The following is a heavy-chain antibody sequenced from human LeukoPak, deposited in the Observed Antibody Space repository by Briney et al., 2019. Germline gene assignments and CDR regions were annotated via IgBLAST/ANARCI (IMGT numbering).Heavy chain of an antibody. CDR1: GGPIRSSYYY. V-gene: IGHV4-39*07. D-gene: IGHD3-3*01. J-gene: IGHJ4*02. Sequence: PSETLSLTCTVSGGPIRSSYYYWGWIRQPPGKGLEWIGSIYDSGSTYYNPSLKSRVTISVDTSKNQFSLKLSSVTAADTAVYYCARGNYNFWSGTTNYYFDYWGQGTLVTVSS. CDR3: ARGNYNFWSGTTNYYFDY. CDR2: IYDSGST.